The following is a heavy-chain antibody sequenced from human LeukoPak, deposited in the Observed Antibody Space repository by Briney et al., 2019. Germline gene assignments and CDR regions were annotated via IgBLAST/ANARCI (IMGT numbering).Heavy chain of an antibody. CDR1: GFTFSSYA. Sequence: GGSLRLSCAASGFTFSSYAMSWVRQAPGKGLEWVSVISNTGGSTFYADSVKGRFTISRDNSKNTLYLQMNSLRAEDTAVYYCARDQGCTSTNCYSLFFHYWGQGTLVTVSS. CDR3: ARDQGCTSTNCYSLFFHY. J-gene: IGHJ4*02. V-gene: IGHV3-23*01. CDR2: ISNTGGST. D-gene: IGHD2-2*01.